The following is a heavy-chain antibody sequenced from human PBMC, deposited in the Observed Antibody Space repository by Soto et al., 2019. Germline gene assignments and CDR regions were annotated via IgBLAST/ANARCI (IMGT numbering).Heavy chain of an antibody. CDR3: ARDSTVTTPKGPGGDFFI. V-gene: IGHV1-69*13. CDR1: GGTFSSYS. CDR2: IIPIFGTA. J-gene: IGHJ3*02. Sequence: SVQVSCKASGGTFSSYSISWVRQAPGQGLEWMGGIIPIFGTANYAQKFQGRVTITADESTSTAYMELSSLRSEDTAVEYCARDSTVTTPKGPGGDFFIWGQGTMVPVS. D-gene: IGHD4-17*01.